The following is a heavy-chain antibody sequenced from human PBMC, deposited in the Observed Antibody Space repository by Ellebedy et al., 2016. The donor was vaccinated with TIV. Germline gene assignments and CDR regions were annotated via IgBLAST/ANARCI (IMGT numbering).Heavy chain of an antibody. CDR2: ISYDGSNK. CDR1: GFTFSSYA. D-gene: IGHD5-24*01. CDR3: ARDESTIVEMATIY. Sequence: GGSLRLSXAASGFTFSSYAMHWVRQAPGKGLEWVAVISYDGSNKYYADSVKGRFIISRDNSKNTLYLQMNSLRAEDTAVYYCARDESTIVEMATIYWGQGTLVTVSS. J-gene: IGHJ4*02. V-gene: IGHV3-30-3*01.